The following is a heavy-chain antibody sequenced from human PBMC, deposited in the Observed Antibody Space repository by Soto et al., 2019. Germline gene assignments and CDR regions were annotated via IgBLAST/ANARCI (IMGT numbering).Heavy chain of an antibody. D-gene: IGHD3-22*01. CDR2: IIPILGIA. J-gene: IGHJ4*02. Sequence: GASVKVSCKASGYTFTSYGISWVRQAPGQGLEWMGRIIPILGIANYAQKFQGRVTITADKSTSTAYMELSSLRSEDTAVYYCASPYYYDSSGYSNFDYWGQGTLVTVSS. CDR1: GYTFTSYG. CDR3: ASPYYYDSSGYSNFDY. V-gene: IGHV1-69*04.